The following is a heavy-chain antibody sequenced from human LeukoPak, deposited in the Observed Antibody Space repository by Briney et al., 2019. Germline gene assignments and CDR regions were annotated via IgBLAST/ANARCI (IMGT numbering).Heavy chain of an antibody. J-gene: IGHJ6*02. Sequence: ASVKVSCKAPGYTFTSYGISWVRQAPGQGLEWMGWINAGNGNTKYSQKFQSRVTITRDTSASTAYMELSSLRSEDTAVYYCARDQKLYDFWSGYYTYYYYGMDVWGQGTTVTVSS. CDR2: INAGNGNT. CDR1: GYTFTSYG. D-gene: IGHD3-3*01. V-gene: IGHV1-3*01. CDR3: ARDQKLYDFWSGYYTYYYYGMDV.